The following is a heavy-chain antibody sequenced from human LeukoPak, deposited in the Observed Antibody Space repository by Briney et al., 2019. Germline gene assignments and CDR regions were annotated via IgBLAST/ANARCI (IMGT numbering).Heavy chain of an antibody. Sequence: GGSLRLSCVASGVTLRSAYMSWVRQAPGKGLEWDSVIYRGGDAYYTHSVKGRFTISRDSSKNTPYLQMASLRAEDTALYYCARDAPRSSSKFSSGYSLDYWGQGSLVTVST. CDR2: IYRGGDA. J-gene: IGHJ4*02. CDR3: ARDAPRSSSKFSSGYSLDY. CDR1: GVTLRSAY. D-gene: IGHD3-22*01. V-gene: IGHV3-66*01.